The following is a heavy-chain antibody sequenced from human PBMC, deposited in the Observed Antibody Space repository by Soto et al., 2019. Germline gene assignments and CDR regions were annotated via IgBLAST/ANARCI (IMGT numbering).Heavy chain of an antibody. CDR2: IYYSGST. CDR1: GGSISSSGYY. Sequence: PSETLSLTCTVSGGSISSSGYYWGWIRQHPGKGLEWIGYIYYSGSTYYNPSLKSRVTISVDTSKNQFSLKLSSVTAADTAVYYCARVLPVHLPDYWGQGTLVTVSS. CDR3: ARVLPVHLPDY. J-gene: IGHJ4*02. V-gene: IGHV4-31*03.